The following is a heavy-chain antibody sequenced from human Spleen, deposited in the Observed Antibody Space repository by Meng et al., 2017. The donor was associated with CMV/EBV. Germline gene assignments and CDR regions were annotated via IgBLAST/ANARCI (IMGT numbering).Heavy chain of an antibody. Sequence: ASVKVSCKASGYTFTDYYMHWVRQAPGQGLEWMGWISAYDGNTNYAQKLQGRVTMTTDTSTSTAYMELRSLRADDTAVYYCARAGVVVNNWFDPWGQGTLVTVSS. D-gene: IGHD3-22*01. CDR3: ARAGVVVNNWFDP. J-gene: IGHJ5*02. CDR1: GYTFTDYY. CDR2: ISAYDGNT. V-gene: IGHV1-18*04.